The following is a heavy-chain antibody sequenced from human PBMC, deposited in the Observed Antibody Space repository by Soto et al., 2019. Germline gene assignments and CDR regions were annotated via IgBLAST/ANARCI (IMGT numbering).Heavy chain of an antibody. CDR2: ISNDGSDQ. D-gene: IGHD3-22*01. CDR1: GFTFRRYG. CDR3: ANLVTPDDTPVLIDV. V-gene: IGHV3-30*18. Sequence: QEQLVESGGGVVQPGGSLRLSCVASGFTFRRYGMHWILQSPGKGLEWVARISNDGSDQYYADSVKGRFSISRDNTKNTVFLQMTSLRPDDSAVYFCANLVTPDDTPVLIDVGGQGTLVTVSP. J-gene: IGHJ4*02.